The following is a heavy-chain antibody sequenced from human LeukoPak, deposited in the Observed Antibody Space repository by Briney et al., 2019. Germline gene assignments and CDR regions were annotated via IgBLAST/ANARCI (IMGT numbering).Heavy chain of an antibody. V-gene: IGHV3-7*04. CDR1: GFYFSAYL. CDR3: AKDLKGFNL. CDR2: IKQDGSQE. J-gene: IGHJ5*02. Sequence: GGSRRLSCVASGFYFSAYLMSWVRRAPGKGLEWVANIKQDGSQEFYLDSVKGRFTISRDNGNNSLYLHMSRLRIEDTAVYYCAKDLKGFNLWGQGALVTVSS.